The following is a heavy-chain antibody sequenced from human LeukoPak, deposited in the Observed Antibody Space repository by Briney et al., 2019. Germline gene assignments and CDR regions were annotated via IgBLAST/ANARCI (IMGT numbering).Heavy chain of an antibody. D-gene: IGHD5-12*01. V-gene: IGHV4-38-2*01. Sequence: SETLSLTCAVSGYSISSGYYWGWIRQPPGKGLEWIGSIYHSGSTYYNPSLKSRVTISVDTSKNQFSLKLSSVTAADTAVYYCAGTTYSGPTLKGRRPFDYWGQGTLVTVSS. J-gene: IGHJ4*02. CDR3: AGTTYSGPTLKGRRPFDY. CDR1: GYSISSGYY. CDR2: IYHSGST.